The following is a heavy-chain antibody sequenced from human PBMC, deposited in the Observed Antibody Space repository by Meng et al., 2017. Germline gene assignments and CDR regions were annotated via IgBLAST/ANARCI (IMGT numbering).Heavy chain of an antibody. CDR2: INTNTGNP. CDR3: ATISPRDSSGLSFDY. D-gene: IGHD3-22*01. Sequence: QVRLVQLGSELEKPGAQLKVSGKASGYTFTSYAMNWVRQAPGQGLEWMGWINTNTGNPTYAQGFTGRFVFSLDTSVSTAYLQISSLKAEDTAVYYCATISPRDSSGLSFDYWGQGTLVTVSS. J-gene: IGHJ4*02. V-gene: IGHV7-4-1*02. CDR1: GYTFTSYA.